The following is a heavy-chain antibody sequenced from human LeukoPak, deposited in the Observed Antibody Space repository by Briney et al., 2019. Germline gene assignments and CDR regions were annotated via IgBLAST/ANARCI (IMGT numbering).Heavy chain of an antibody. CDR2: ISGSGGST. V-gene: IGHV3-23*01. Sequence: GGSLRLSCAASGFTLSSYAMNWVRQTPGKGLEWVSGISGSGGSTYYADSVKGRFTISRDNSKNTLYLQINSLRAEDTAVYYCAKATSYYYDSSGYPYYWGQGTLVTVSS. J-gene: IGHJ4*02. CDR1: GFTLSSYA. CDR3: AKATSYYYDSSGYPYY. D-gene: IGHD3-22*01.